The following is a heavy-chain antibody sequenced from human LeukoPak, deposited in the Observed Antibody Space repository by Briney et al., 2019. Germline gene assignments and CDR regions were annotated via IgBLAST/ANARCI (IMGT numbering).Heavy chain of an antibody. CDR2: INTNTGNP. D-gene: IGHD3-22*01. V-gene: IGHV7-4-1*02. CDR3: ARESPYYYDSSDYYETDY. Sequence: ASVKVSCKASGYTFTSYAMNWVRQAPGQGLEWMGWINTNTGNPTYAQGFTGRFVFSLDTSVSTAFLQISSLRAEDTAVYYCARESPYYYDSSDYYETDYWGQGTLVTVSS. J-gene: IGHJ4*02. CDR1: GYTFTSYA.